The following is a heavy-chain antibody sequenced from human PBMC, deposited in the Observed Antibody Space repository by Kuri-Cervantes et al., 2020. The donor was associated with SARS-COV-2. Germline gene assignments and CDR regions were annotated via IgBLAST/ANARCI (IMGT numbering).Heavy chain of an antibody. J-gene: IGHJ6*03. CDR3: AKEGVDNWNPAYYKHYFMDV. Sequence: SVKDTCKDSLYSFTSYGISWVQQAPGQGLEWMGWISAYNGNTNYAQKLQGRVTITTDTSTSTAYMELSSMGSEDTAVYYCAKEGVDNWNPAYYKHYFMDVWGKGTPVTVSS. V-gene: IGHV1-18*01. CDR2: ISAYNGNT. CDR1: LYSFTSYG. D-gene: IGHD1-20*01.